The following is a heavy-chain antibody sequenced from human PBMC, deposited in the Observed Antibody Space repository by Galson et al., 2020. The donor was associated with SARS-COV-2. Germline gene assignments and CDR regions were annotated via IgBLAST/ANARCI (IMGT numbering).Heavy chain of an antibody. V-gene: IGHV3-21*01. CDR2: ISSSSDYI. Sequence: GASLKISCAASGFSFSNYYIDWVRQAPGKGLEWVSSISSSSDYIYYADSVKGRFTISRDNAKNSLYLQMNSLRVEDTAVYFCARESTAYSSGWYGGGGMDVWGQGTTVTVSS. J-gene: IGHJ6*02. CDR3: ARESTAYSSGWYGGGGMDV. D-gene: IGHD6-19*01. CDR1: GFSFSNYY.